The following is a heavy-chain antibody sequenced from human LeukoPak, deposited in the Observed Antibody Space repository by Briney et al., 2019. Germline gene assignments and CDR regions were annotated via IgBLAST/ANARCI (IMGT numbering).Heavy chain of an antibody. J-gene: IGHJ4*02. D-gene: IGHD3-10*01. CDR2: ISWDGGST. CDR3: AKDRAERFGELLSFDY. CDR1: GFTFDDYT. Sequence: GGSLRLSCAASGFTFDDYTMHWVRQAPGKGLEWVSLISWDGGSTYYADSVKGRFTISRDNSKNSLYLQMNSLRTEDTALYYCAKDRAERFGELLSFDYWGQGTLVTVSS. V-gene: IGHV3-43*01.